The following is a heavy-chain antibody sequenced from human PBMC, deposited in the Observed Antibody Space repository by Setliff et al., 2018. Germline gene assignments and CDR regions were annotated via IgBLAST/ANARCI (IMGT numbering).Heavy chain of an antibody. D-gene: IGHD3-22*01. CDR3: ARDTRDRYDTSGHYLSLDY. J-gene: IGHJ4*02. CDR2: INPGGLSS. V-gene: IGHV1-46*01. Sequence: ASVKVSCKTSGYSFTSHYMHWVRQAPGQGLEWMGIINPGGLSSSSTQKFEGRVTMTRDTSTSTVYMELSSVRFEDTAVYYCARDTRDRYDTSGHYLSLDYWGQGTLVTVSS. CDR1: GYSFTSHY.